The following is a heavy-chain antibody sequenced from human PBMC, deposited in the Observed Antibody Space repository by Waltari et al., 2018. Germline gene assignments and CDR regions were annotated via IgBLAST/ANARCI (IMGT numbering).Heavy chain of an antibody. Sequence: QVQLQESGPGLVKPSETLSLTCTVSGTSISNYCWTWIRQPPGKGLGWIGYISDSGSTSYNPSLKSRVTISGDTSKNSFSLKLSYVTAADTAVYYCARTSGAAAGKFDYWGQGTLVTVSS. CDR2: ISDSGST. CDR3: ARTSGAAAGKFDY. J-gene: IGHJ4*02. CDR1: GTSISNYC. D-gene: IGHD6-13*01. V-gene: IGHV4-59*01.